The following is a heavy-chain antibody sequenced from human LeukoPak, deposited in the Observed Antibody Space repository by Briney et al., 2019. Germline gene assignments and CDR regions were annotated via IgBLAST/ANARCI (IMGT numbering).Heavy chain of an antibody. J-gene: IGHJ4*02. CDR1: GVTFSSYG. D-gene: IGHD1-26*01. CDR2: IRDDGSNK. V-gene: IGHV3-30*02. Sequence: PGGSLRLSCAASGVTFSSYGMHWVRQAPGKGVEWVAFIRDDGSNKYYADSVKSRFTNSRDNSNNPPYLQMNSLRAEDTAVYYCAPSAGMGALDYWGQGTLVTVSS. CDR3: APSAGMGALDY.